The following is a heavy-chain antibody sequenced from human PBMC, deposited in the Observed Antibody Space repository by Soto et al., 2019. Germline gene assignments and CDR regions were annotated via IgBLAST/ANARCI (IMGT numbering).Heavy chain of an antibody. D-gene: IGHD6-13*01. CDR3: ARDRSAAGPSNWFDP. J-gene: IGHJ5*02. CDR1: GASIDNYH. CDR2: IAPSGST. Sequence: QVQLQESGPRLVNPSETLSLSCSVSGASIDNYHWSWIRQSAGKGLEWIGRIAPSGSTNYNPSLKGRLTMSVDTSKTHFSLKMRSVTAADTAVYFCARDRSAAGPSNWFDPWGQGTLVTVSS. V-gene: IGHV4-4*07.